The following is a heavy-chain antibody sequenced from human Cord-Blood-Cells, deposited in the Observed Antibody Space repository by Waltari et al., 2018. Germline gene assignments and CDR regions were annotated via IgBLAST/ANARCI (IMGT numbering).Heavy chain of an antibody. D-gene: IGHD6-6*01. CDR3: AIPPSKYYYYYYMDV. V-gene: IGHV1-69*09. Sequence: QVQLVQSGAEVKKPGSSVKVSCKASGGTVSSYAISWVRQAPGQGLEWMGRIIPILGIANYAQKFQGRVTITADKSTSTAYMELSSLRSEDTAVYYCAIPPSKYYYYYYMDVWGKGTTVTVSS. CDR2: IIPILGIA. CDR1: GGTVSSYA. J-gene: IGHJ6*03.